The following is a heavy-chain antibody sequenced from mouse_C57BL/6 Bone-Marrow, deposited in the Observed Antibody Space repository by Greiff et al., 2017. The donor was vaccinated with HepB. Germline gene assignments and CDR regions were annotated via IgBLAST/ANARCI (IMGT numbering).Heavy chain of an antibody. CDR1: GFSLTSYG. CDR3: ASWGYGSSAAWFAY. V-gene: IGHV2-6*01. CDR2: IWGVGST. Sequence: VQRVESGPGLVAPSQSLSITCTVSGFSLTSYGVDWVRQSPGKGLEWLGVIWGVGSTNYNSALKSRLSISKDNSKSQVFLKMNSLQTDDTAMYSCASWGYGSSAAWFAYWGQGTLVTVSA. J-gene: IGHJ3*01. D-gene: IGHD1-1*01.